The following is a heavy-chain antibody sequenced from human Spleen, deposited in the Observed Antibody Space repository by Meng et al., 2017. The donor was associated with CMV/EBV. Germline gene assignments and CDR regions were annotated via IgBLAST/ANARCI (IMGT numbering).Heavy chain of an antibody. CDR3: AGQPYYYYYGMDV. CDR1: GDSISSDTW. CDR2: IYYSGST. V-gene: IGHV4-59*01. Sequence: SETLSLTCAVSGDSISSDTWWSWIRQPPGKGLEWIGYIYYSGSTNYNPSLKSRVTISVDTSKNQFSLKLSSVTAADTAVYSCAGQPYYYYYGMDVWGQGTTVTVSS. J-gene: IGHJ6*02.